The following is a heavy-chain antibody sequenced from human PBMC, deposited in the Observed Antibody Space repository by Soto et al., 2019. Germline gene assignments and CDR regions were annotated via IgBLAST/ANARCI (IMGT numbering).Heavy chain of an antibody. CDR1: GYTFTSYF. CDR2: INPSSGST. D-gene: IGHD3-22*01. V-gene: IGHV1-46*01. J-gene: IGHJ4*02. CDR3: ARFPDSSGYYYYFDY. Sequence: GASVKVSCKASGYTFTSYFMHWVRQAPGQGLEWMGVINPSSGSTSYAQKFQGRVTMTRDTSTSTVYMELSSLRSDDTAVYYCARFPDSSGYYYYFDYWGQGTLVTVSS.